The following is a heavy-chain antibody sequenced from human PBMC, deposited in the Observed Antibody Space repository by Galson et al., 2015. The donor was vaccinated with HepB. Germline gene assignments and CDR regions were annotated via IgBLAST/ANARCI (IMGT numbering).Heavy chain of an antibody. Sequence: CAISGDSVSSISASWNWIRQSPSRGLEWLGRTYYRAKWYYDYASSLRGRITISPDTSKNQVSLHMNSVTAEDTAVYYCVRLAATTLDSAFDYWGQGSLVTVSS. J-gene: IGHJ4*02. V-gene: IGHV6-1*01. CDR2: TYYRAKWYY. CDR3: VRLAATTLDSAFDY. D-gene: IGHD4-17*01. CDR1: GDSVSSISAS.